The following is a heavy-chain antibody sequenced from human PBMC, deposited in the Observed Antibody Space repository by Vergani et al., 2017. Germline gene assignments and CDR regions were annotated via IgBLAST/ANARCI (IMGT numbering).Heavy chain of an antibody. Sequence: EVLLVESGGGLVQPGGSLRLSCAASGFTFSAYWMNWVRQAPGKGLEWVANIKQDGSEKYYVDSVKGRFTISRDNANNLVYLQMSSVRADDTAVYYCARDRYDSSGYYRDCWGQGTLVTVSS. J-gene: IGHJ4*02. CDR2: IKQDGSEK. V-gene: IGHV3-7*01. CDR3: ARDRYDSSGYYRDC. CDR1: GFTFSAYW. D-gene: IGHD3-22*01.